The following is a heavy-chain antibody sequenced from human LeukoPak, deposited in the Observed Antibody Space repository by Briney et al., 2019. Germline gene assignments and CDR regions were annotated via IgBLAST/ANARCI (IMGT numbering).Heavy chain of an antibody. V-gene: IGHV4-4*07. CDR1: GGSISSYY. D-gene: IGHD2-2*01. J-gene: IGHJ4*02. CDR3: ARSSTYCSSTSCYGGSWDY. Sequence: PSETLSLTCTVSGGSISSYYWGWIRQPAGKGLEWIGRIYTSGSTNYNPSLKSRVTMSVDTSKNQSSLKLSSVTAADTAVYYCARSSTYCSSTSCYGGSWDYWGQGTLVTVSS. CDR2: IYTSGST.